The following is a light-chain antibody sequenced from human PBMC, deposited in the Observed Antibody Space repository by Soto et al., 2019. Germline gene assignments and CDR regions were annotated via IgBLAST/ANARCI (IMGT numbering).Light chain of an antibody. CDR3: QHYNSYSEA. CDR2: KAS. J-gene: IGKJ1*01. Sequence: DITMTQSPSTLSGSVGDRVTITCRASQTISSWLAWYQQKPGKAPKLLIYKASTLKSGVPSRFSGSGSGTAFTLTISSLQPDDFATYYCQHYNSYSEAFGQGPKVELK. CDR1: QTISSW. V-gene: IGKV1-5*03.